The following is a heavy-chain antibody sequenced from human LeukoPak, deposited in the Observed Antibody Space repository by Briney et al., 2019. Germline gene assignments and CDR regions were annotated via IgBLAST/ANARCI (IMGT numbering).Heavy chain of an antibody. CDR1: GFTFSSYG. Sequence: GGSLRLSCAASGFTFSSYGMHWVRQAPGKGLEWVAVISYDGSNKYYADSMKGRFTISRDNSKNTLYLQMNSLRAENTAVYYCAKGYLMITFGGVLPQDAFDIWGQGTMVTVSS. D-gene: IGHD3-16*01. CDR3: AKGYLMITFGGVLPQDAFDI. J-gene: IGHJ3*02. CDR2: ISYDGSNK. V-gene: IGHV3-30*18.